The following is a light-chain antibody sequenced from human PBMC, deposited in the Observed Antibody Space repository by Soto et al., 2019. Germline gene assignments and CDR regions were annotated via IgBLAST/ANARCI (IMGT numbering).Light chain of an antibody. J-gene: IGKJ4*02. CDR1: RDITNY. Sequence: DIEMTQSPSTLSASAGDRVTITCRASRDITNYLAWYQQKPGKVPSLLIYVASNLESGVPARFSGGGSGTEFTLTISSLQPEDFGSYYCQQYDNPPLTFGGGTKVEIK. V-gene: IGKV1-27*01. CDR3: QQYDNPPLT. CDR2: VAS.